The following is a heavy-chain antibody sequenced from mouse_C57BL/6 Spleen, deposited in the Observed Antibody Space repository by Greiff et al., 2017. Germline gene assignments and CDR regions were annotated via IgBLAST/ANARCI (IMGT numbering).Heavy chain of an antibody. CDR1: GYAFSSYW. CDR3: ARENYDYGGAMDY. CDR2: IYPGDGDT. D-gene: IGHD2-4*01. J-gene: IGHJ4*01. Sequence: QVQLQQSGAELVKPGASVKISCKASGYAFSSYWMNWVKQRPGQGLEWIGQIYPGDGDTNYNGKFKGKATLTADKSSSTAYMQLSSLTSEDSAVYFCARENYDYGGAMDYWGQGTSVTVSS. V-gene: IGHV1-80*01.